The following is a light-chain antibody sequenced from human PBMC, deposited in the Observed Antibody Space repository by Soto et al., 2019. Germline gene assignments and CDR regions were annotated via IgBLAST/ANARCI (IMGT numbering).Light chain of an antibody. J-gene: IGKJ3*01. CDR2: AAS. Sequence: DIPMTQSPSSLAASVGDRVTISCWASQGISNYLAWYQQKPGKVPKLLIYAASTLQSGVSSRFTGSGSGTDFTLTISSLQPEDVATYYCQKYNWPPFTFGPGTKVDIK. CDR1: QGISNY. V-gene: IGKV1-27*01. CDR3: QKYNWPPFT.